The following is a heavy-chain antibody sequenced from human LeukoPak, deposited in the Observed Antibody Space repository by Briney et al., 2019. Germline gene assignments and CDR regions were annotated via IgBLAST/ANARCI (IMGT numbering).Heavy chain of an antibody. D-gene: IGHD6-13*01. J-gene: IGHJ6*03. CDR3: ARAPGVAAAGTTNHYYYYYYMDV. Sequence: ASVKVSCKASGYTFTGYYIHWVRQAPGQGLEWMGWINPNSGATNYAQKFLGRVTMTRDTSISTAYMELSRLRSDDTAVYYCARAPGVAAAGTTNHYYYYYYMDVWGKGTTVTVSS. CDR2: INPNSGAT. V-gene: IGHV1-2*02. CDR1: GYTFTGYY.